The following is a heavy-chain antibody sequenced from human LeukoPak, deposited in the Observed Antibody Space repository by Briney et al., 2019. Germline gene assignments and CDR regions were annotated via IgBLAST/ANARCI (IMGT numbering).Heavy chain of an antibody. V-gene: IGHV1-69*05. CDR3: AKVRGVISFDY. Sequence: SVKVSCKASGGTFSSYTISWVRQAPGQGLEWMGGIIPIFGTANYAQKLQGRVTMTTDTSTSTAYMELRSLRSDDTAVYYCAKVRGVISFDYWGQGTLVTVSS. CDR1: GGTFSSYT. D-gene: IGHD3-10*01. J-gene: IGHJ4*02. CDR2: IIPIFGTA.